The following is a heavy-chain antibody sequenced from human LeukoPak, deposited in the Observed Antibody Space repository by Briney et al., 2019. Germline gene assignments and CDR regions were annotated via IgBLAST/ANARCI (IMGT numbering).Heavy chain of an antibody. CDR1: GFTFSSYG. V-gene: IGHV3-30*18. CDR3: AKDGNQLIDY. J-gene: IGHJ4*02. D-gene: IGHD1-14*01. Sequence: GGSLRLSWAAPGFTFSSYGMHWVRQAPGKGLEWVAVISYDGSNKYYADSVKGRFTISRDNSKNTLYLQMNSLRAEDTAVYYCAKDGNQLIDYWGQGTLVTVSS. CDR2: ISYDGSNK.